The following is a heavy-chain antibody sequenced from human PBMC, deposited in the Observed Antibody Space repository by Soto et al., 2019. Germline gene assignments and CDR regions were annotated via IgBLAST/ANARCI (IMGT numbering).Heavy chain of an antibody. CDR1: GYTFTGYY. D-gene: IGHD3-10*01. CDR2: INPNSGGT. CDR3: ARVLRYYYGSGPFSGMDV. V-gene: IGHV1-2*04. Sequence: VASVKVSCKASGYTFTGYYMHWVRQAPGQGLEWMGWINPNSGGTNYAQKFQGWVTMTRDTSISTAYMELSRLRSDDTAVYYCARVLRYYYGSGPFSGMDVWGQGTTVTVSS. J-gene: IGHJ6*02.